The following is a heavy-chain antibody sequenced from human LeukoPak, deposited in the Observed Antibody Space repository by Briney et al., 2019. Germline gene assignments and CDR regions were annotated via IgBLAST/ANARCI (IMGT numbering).Heavy chain of an antibody. D-gene: IGHD6-6*01. CDR2: IIPIFGTP. CDR1: GGTFSNYA. V-gene: IGHV1-69*01. J-gene: IGHJ4*02. CDR3: ARGGPFPSGSSSREYYLDY. Sequence: SVKVSCKASGGTFSNYAIIWVRQAPGQGLEWMAGIIPIFGTPNYAQKFQGRVTITADESTTTAYMELSSLRSEDTAVYYCARGGPFPSGSSSREYYLDYWSQGTLVTVAS.